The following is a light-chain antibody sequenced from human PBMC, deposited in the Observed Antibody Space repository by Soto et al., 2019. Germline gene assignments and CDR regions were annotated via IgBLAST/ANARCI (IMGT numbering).Light chain of an antibody. Sequence: QSALTQPASVSGSPGQSITISCTGTTSDLGGYYFVSWYPQHPGKAPKLMIYDVSNRPSGVSNRFSGFKSGNTASLTISGLQAEDEADYYCSSYRSSNTPVVFGTGTKVTVL. CDR1: TSDLGGYYF. J-gene: IGLJ1*01. CDR3: SSYRSSNTPVV. V-gene: IGLV2-14*01. CDR2: DVS.